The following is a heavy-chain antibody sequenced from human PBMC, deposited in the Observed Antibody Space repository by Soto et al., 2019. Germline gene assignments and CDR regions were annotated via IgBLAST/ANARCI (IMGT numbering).Heavy chain of an antibody. CDR2: IYYSGST. Sequence: SETLSLTCTVSGGSISSSSYYWGWIRQPPGKGLEWIGSIYYSGSTYYNPSLKSRVTISVDTSKNQFSLKLSSVTAADTAVYYCARHRVATMYPFCDYWGQGTLVTVSS. D-gene: IGHD5-12*01. CDR3: ARHRVATMYPFCDY. V-gene: IGHV4-39*01. CDR1: GGSISSSSYY. J-gene: IGHJ4*02.